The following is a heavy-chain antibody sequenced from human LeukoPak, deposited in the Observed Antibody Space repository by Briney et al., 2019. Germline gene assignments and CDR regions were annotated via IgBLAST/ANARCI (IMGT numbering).Heavy chain of an antibody. CDR2: ISSSSSYI. J-gene: IGHJ6*02. V-gene: IGHV3-21*01. CDR1: GLTFSSYS. Sequence: GGSLRLSCAASGLTFSSYSMNWVRQAPGKGLEWVSSISSSSSYIYYADSVKGRFTISRDNAKNSLYLQMNSLRAEDTAVYYCARDPGTKMYYDFWSGSLYYGMDVWGQGTTVIVSS. D-gene: IGHD3-3*01. CDR3: ARDPGTKMYYDFWSGSLYYGMDV.